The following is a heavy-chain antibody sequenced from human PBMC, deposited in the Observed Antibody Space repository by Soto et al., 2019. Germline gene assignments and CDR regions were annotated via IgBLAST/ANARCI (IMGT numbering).Heavy chain of an antibody. CDR1: GFSLTTGGVG. D-gene: IGHD2-15*01. J-gene: IGHJ5*02. CDR3: ALRGYCTGDSCYSA. V-gene: IGHV2-5*02. CDR2: IYWDDDK. Sequence: SGPTLVNPTQTLTLTCTFSGFSLTTGGVGVGWIRQPPGKALEWLALIYWDDDKRYSPSLKSRLTITKDTSKNQVVLTMTNMDPMDTATYHCALRGYCTGDSCYSAWGQGALVTVSS.